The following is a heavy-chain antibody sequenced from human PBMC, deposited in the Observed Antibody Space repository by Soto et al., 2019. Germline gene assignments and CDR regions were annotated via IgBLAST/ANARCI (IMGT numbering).Heavy chain of an antibody. CDR1: GYTFTSYG. CDR3: ARDRPYSSGWYDFDY. CDR2: ISAYNGNT. Sequence: GASVKVSCKASGYTFTSYGISWVRQAPGQGLEWMGWISAYNGNTNYAQKLQGRVTMTTDTSTSTAYMELRSLRSDDTAVYYCARDRPYSSGWYDFDYWGQGTLVTVSS. J-gene: IGHJ4*02. V-gene: IGHV1-18*01. D-gene: IGHD6-19*01.